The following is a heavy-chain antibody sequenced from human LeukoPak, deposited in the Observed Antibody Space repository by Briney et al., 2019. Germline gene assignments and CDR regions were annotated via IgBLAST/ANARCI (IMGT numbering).Heavy chain of an antibody. CDR3: ARDLKYYYGSGSYYKDDAFDI. V-gene: IGHV4-39*07. D-gene: IGHD3-10*01. Sequence: GSLRLSCAASGFTFSSYEMNWVRQAPGKGLEWIGSIYYSGSTYYNPSLKSRVTISVDTSKNQFSLKLSSVTAADTAVYYCARDLKYYYGSGSYYKDDAFDIWGQGTMVTVSS. CDR2: IYYSGST. J-gene: IGHJ3*02. CDR1: GFTFSSYE.